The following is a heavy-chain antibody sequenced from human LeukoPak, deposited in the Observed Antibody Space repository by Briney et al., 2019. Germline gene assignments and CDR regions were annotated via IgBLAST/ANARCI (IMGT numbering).Heavy chain of an antibody. CDR1: GGSISSGDYY. D-gene: IGHD3-3*01. CDR3: ARDPRISIFGVVIEEMDV. J-gene: IGHJ6*04. CDR2: IYYSGST. V-gene: IGHV4-30-4*08. Sequence: SETLSLTCTVSGGSISSGDYYWSWIRQPPGKGLEWIGYIYYSGSTYYNPSLKSRVTISVDTSKNQFSLKLSSVTAADTAVYYCARDPRISIFGVVIEEMDVWGKETTVTVSS.